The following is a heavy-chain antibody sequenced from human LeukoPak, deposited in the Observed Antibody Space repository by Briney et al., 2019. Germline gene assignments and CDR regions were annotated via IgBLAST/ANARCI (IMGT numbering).Heavy chain of an antibody. CDR3: ARGWDYDSGGRPTAYVY. J-gene: IGHJ4*02. V-gene: IGHV1-69*13. D-gene: IGHD3-22*01. CDR2: IIPIFGTA. CDR1: GGTFSSYA. Sequence: SVKVSCKASGGTFSSYAISWVRQALGQGLEWMGGIIPIFGTANYAQKFQGKVTITADESTSTAYMELSSLRSEDTAVYYCARGWDYDSGGRPTAYVYWGQGTLVSVSS.